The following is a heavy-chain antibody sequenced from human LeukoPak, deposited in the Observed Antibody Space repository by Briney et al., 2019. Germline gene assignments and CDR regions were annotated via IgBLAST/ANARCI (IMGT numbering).Heavy chain of an antibody. CDR3: ARAITIFGVVITYYFDY. D-gene: IGHD3-3*01. V-gene: IGHV1-46*01. CDR1: GYTFTSYY. Sequence: GASVKDSCKASGYTFTSYYMHWVRQAPGQGLDWMGIINPSVGSTTYAHKFQGRVTMTRDTSTSTVYMELSSLRSEDTAVYYCARAITIFGVVITYYFDYWGQGTLVTVSS. CDR2: INPSVGST. J-gene: IGHJ4*02.